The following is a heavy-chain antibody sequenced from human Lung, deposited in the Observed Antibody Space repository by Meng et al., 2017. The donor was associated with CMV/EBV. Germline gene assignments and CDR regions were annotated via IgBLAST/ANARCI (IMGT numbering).Heavy chain of an antibody. CDR3: ARGGAGIGDAGDHFDY. V-gene: IGHV4-30-4*08. J-gene: IGHJ4*02. D-gene: IGHD4-17*01. Sequence: QVHVQHAVSGVATPAHTRHLNCTASRGFISGGDNYCTWFRQPPGKGLEWSGYIYYIGNTYYNPSLKSRVTIAVDTSKNQFSLRLSSVTAADTAVYYCARGGAGIGDAGDHFDYWGQGTLVTVSS. CDR2: IYYIGNT. CDR1: RGFISGGDNY.